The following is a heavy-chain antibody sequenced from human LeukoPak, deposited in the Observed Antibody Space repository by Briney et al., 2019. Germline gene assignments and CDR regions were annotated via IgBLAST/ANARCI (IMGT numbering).Heavy chain of an antibody. CDR1: GFTFSNYG. J-gene: IGHJ4*02. D-gene: IGHD3-16*01. Sequence: PSGGSLRLSCAASGFTFSNYGMHWVRQAPGKGLEWVAVISYDGSNKYYADSVKGRFTISRDNSKNTLYLQMNSLRVEDTAVYYCAKRRGFGGVIFDYWGQGTLVTVSS. V-gene: IGHV3-30*18. CDR3: AKRRGFGGVIFDY. CDR2: ISYDGSNK.